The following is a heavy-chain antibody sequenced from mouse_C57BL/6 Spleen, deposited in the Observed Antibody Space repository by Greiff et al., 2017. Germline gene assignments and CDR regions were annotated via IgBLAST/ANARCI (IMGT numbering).Heavy chain of an antibody. D-gene: IGHD1-1*01. Sequence: ESGPGLVKPSQSLSLTCSVTGYSITSGYYWNWIRQFPGNKLEWMGYISYDGSNNYNPSLKNRISITRDKSKNQFFLKLNSVTTEDTATYYCARETTVVATPGFAYWGQGTLVTVSA. CDR1: GYSITSGYY. J-gene: IGHJ3*01. CDR3: ARETTVVATPGFAY. CDR2: ISYDGSN. V-gene: IGHV3-6*01.